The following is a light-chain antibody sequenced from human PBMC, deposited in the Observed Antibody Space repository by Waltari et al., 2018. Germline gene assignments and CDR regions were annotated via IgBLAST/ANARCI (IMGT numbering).Light chain of an antibody. V-gene: IGLV3-10*01. Sequence: SYELTQPPSVSVSPGQTARITCSGDALPQKYAYWYQQKSGPAPVLVIYEDTKRPSGIPAGFSGSSSGTWVTLIIRGARVEDEADYYCYSPDGSDNHAPWVYGGGTKLTVL. CDR3: YSPDGSDNHAPWV. CDR1: ALPQKY. CDR2: EDT. J-gene: IGLJ3*02.